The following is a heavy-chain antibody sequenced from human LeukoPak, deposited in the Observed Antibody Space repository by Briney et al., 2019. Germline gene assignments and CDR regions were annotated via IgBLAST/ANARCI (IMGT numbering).Heavy chain of an antibody. CDR2: ISYDGSYK. V-gene: IGHV3-30*03. CDR3: ARARLQWEVRYPRFDS. J-gene: IGHJ4*02. D-gene: IGHD1-26*01. Sequence: PGRSLRLSCSASGFAFSTYAMHWVRQAPGKGLEWVAVISYDGSYKDYGDPVKGRFTLSRDNSKSTVFLEMSSLRAEGTAVYHCARARLQWEVRYPRFDSWGQGTLVTVSS. CDR1: GFAFSTYA.